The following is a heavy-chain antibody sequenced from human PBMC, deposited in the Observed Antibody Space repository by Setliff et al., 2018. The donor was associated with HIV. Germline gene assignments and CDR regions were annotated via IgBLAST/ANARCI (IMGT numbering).Heavy chain of an antibody. V-gene: IGHV3-23*01. CDR3: AKAGVGWVFHTGYYYYMDV. CDR2: ISGSGGST. J-gene: IGHJ6*03. Sequence: PGGSLRLSCAASGFTFSSYAMSWVRQAPGKGLEWVSAISGSGGSTYYADSVKGRFTISRDNSKNALYLQMNSLRAEDTAVYYCAKAGVGWVFHTGYYYYMDVWGKGTTVTV. CDR1: GFTFSSYA. D-gene: IGHD2-21*01.